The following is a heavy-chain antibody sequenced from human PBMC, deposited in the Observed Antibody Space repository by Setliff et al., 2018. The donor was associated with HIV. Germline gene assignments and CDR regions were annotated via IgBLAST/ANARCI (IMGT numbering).Heavy chain of an antibody. D-gene: IGHD1-1*01. V-gene: IGHV4-4*07. J-gene: IGHJ4*02. Sequence: SETLSLTCSVSGGSITGYYWSWIRQPAGKDMEWIGRSGDTIYSPSLESRVTISVDTSRNQFSLRLSSVTAADTAVYYCARIDPGKFWSLDCWGRGTLVTVSS. CDR2: SGDT. CDR3: ARIDPGKFWSLDC. CDR1: GGSITGYY.